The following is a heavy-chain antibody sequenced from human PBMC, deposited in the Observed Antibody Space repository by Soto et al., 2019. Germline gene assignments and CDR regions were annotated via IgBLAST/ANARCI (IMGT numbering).Heavy chain of an antibody. CDR1: GGSISSGGYS. D-gene: IGHD2-15*01. J-gene: IGHJ6*02. CDR3: ARGGDCSGGSCYWRPGYYYGMDV. Sequence: QLQLQESGSGLVKPSQTLSLTCAVSGGSISSGGYSWSWIRQPPGKGLEGIGYIYHSGSTYYNPSLKSRVTISVDRSKNQFSLKLSSVTAADTAVYYCARGGDCSGGSCYWRPGYYYGMDVWGQGTTVTVSS. V-gene: IGHV4-30-2*01. CDR2: IYHSGST.